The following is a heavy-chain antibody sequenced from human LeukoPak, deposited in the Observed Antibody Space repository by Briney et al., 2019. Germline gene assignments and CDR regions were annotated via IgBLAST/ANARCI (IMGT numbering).Heavy chain of an antibody. Sequence: ASVKVSCKASGYTFNTYSISWVRQAPGQGLEWMGWISSSTGNTKYAQNLQGRVTMTTDTSTSTAYLELRNLRSDDTAVYYCARLPLGYCSSTSCLDWGQGTLVTVSS. CDR2: ISSSTGNT. D-gene: IGHD2-2*01. J-gene: IGHJ4*02. CDR1: GYTFNTYS. V-gene: IGHV1-18*01. CDR3: ARLPLGYCSSTSCLD.